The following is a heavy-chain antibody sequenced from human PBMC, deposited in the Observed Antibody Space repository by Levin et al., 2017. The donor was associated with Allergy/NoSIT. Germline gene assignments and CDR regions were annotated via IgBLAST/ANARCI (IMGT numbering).Heavy chain of an antibody. J-gene: IGHJ6*02. D-gene: IGHD6-13*01. Sequence: ASVKVSCKASGYTFTSYDINWVRQATGQGLEWMGWMNPNSGNTGYAQKFQGRVTMTRNTSISTAYMELSSLRSEDTAVYYCARDSESSSWYFYYYYGMDVWGQGTTVTVSS. CDR3: ARDSESSSWYFYYYYGMDV. V-gene: IGHV1-8*01. CDR1: GYTFTSYD. CDR2: MNPNSGNT.